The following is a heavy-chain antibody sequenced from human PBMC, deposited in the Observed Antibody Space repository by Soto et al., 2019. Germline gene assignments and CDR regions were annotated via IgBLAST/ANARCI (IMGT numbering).Heavy chain of an antibody. D-gene: IGHD2-15*01. CDR1: GFTFSSYW. CDR3: VRTSLVVAAATREDF. CDR2: INSDGSST. V-gene: IGHV3-74*01. J-gene: IGHJ4*02. Sequence: GGSLRLSCAASGFTFSSYWMHWVRQAPGKGLVWVSRINSDGSSTSYADSVKGRFTISRDNAKNTLYLQMNSLRAEDTAVYYCVRTSLVVAAATREDFWGQGTLVTVSS.